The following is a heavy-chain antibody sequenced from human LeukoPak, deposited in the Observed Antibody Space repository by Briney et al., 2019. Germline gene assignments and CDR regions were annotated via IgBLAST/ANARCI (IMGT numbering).Heavy chain of an antibody. V-gene: IGHV3-30-3*01. CDR2: ISYDGSNK. CDR1: GFTFSSYA. Sequence: PGGSLRLSCAASGFTFSSYAMHWVRQAPGKGLEWVAVISYDGSNKYYADSVKGRFTISRDNAKNSLYLQMNSLRDEDTAVYYCARVGYSSGWYFFSDYWGQGTLVTVSS. J-gene: IGHJ4*02. D-gene: IGHD6-19*01. CDR3: ARVGYSSGWYFFSDY.